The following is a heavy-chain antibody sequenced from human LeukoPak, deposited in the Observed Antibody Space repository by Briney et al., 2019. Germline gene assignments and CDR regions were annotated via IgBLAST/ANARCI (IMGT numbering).Heavy chain of an antibody. J-gene: IGHJ4*02. CDR1: GGSFSGYY. CDR2: INHSGST. V-gene: IGHV4-34*01. Sequence: SETLSLTCAVYGGSFSGYYWSWTRQPPGKGLGWIGEINHSGSTNYNPSLKSRVTISVDTSKNQFSLKLSSVTAADTAVYYCARRFDYWGQGTLVTVSS. CDR3: ARRFDY.